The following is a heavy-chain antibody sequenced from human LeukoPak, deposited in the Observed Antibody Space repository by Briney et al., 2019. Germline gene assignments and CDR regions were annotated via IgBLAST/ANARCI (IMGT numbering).Heavy chain of an antibody. CDR3: AKGFYYFDY. Sequence: GGSLRLSCAASGFTFSSYGMHWVRQAPGKGLEWMAVISYDGSNKYYADSVKGRFTISRDNSKNTLYLQMNSLRAEDTAVYYCAKGFYYFDYWGQGTLVTVSS. CDR2: ISYDGSNK. J-gene: IGHJ4*02. V-gene: IGHV3-30*18. CDR1: GFTFSSYG. D-gene: IGHD3-3*01.